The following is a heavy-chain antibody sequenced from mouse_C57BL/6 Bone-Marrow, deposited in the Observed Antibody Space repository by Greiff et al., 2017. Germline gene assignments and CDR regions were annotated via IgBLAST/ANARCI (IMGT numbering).Heavy chain of an antibody. CDR1: GYTFTDYY. V-gene: IGHV1-19*01. CDR3: ASTTVVATGYFDY. Sequence: VQLQQSGPVLVKPGASVKMSCKASGYTFTDYYMNWVKQSHGKSLEWIGVINPYNGGTSYNQKFKGKATLTVDKSSSTAYMELNSLTSEDSAVYYCASTTVVATGYFDYWGQGTTLTVSS. J-gene: IGHJ2*01. D-gene: IGHD1-1*01. CDR2: INPYNGGT.